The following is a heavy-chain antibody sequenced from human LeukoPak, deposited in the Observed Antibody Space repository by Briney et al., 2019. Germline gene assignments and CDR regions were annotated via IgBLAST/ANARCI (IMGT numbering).Heavy chain of an antibody. J-gene: IGHJ4*02. V-gene: IGHV3-23*01. D-gene: IGHD2-2*01. CDR3: AKVTFGTSCHFDY. Sequence: PGGSLRLSCAASGFTFSSYSMTWVRQAPGKGLEWVSAISGSGGSTYYADSVKGRFTISRDNSKNTLYLQMNSLRAEDTAVYYCAKVTFGTSCHFDYWGQGTLVTVSS. CDR2: ISGSGGST. CDR1: GFTFSSYS.